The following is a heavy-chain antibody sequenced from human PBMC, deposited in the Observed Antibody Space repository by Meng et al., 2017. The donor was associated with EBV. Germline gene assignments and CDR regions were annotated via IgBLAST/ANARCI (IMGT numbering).Heavy chain of an antibody. Sequence: QPGASGGGLVQPGGTLILSWAPSGFALSGLVMHWVRQASGKGLEWVGRIRSKAKSYATAYAASVKGRFTISRDDSKNTAYLQMNSLKTEDTAVYYCTRMSSPLGYWGQGTLVTVSS. V-gene: IGHV3-73*02. CDR2: IRSKAKSYAT. CDR3: TRMSSPLGY. J-gene: IGHJ4*02. D-gene: IGHD2-2*01. CDR1: GFALSGLV.